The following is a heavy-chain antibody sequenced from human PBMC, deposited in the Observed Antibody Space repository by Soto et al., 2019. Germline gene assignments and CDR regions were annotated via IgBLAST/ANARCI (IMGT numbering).Heavy chain of an antibody. CDR1: GFTFSSYA. J-gene: IGHJ4*02. Sequence: QVQLVESGGGVVQPGRSLRLSCAASGFTFSSYAMHWVRQAPGKGLEWVAVISYDGSNKYYADSVKGRFTISRDNSKNTLYLQMNSLRAEDTAVYYCARTGTWYGVRGYFDYWGQGTLVTVSS. CDR2: ISYDGSNK. D-gene: IGHD6-13*01. V-gene: IGHV3-30-3*01. CDR3: ARTGTWYGVRGYFDY.